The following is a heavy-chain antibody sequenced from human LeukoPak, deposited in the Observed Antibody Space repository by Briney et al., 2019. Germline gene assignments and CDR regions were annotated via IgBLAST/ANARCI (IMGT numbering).Heavy chain of an antibody. CDR1: GFTFSTSW. J-gene: IGHJ6*03. Sequence: PGGSLRLSCAASGFTFSTSWMSWVRQAPGKGLEWVANIVKDGVEKNYADSVKGRFTISRDNTKNSVYLQMNSLRGEDTAVYYCARTIFGVDSIDSFTYYYFYYMDVWGKGTTVTVSS. V-gene: IGHV3-7*01. CDR2: IVKDGVEK. CDR3: ARTIFGVDSIDSFTYYYFYYMDV. D-gene: IGHD3-3*01.